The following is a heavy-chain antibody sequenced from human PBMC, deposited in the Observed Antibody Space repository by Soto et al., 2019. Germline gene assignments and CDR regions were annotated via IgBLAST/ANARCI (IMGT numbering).Heavy chain of an antibody. D-gene: IGHD3-22*01. CDR1: GGSISSYY. J-gene: IGHJ4*02. CDR2: IYYSGST. Sequence: PSETLSLTCTVSGGSISSYYWSWIRQPPGKGLEWIGYIYYSGSTNYNPSLKSRVTISVDTSKNQFSLKLSSVTAADTAVYYCARDSDYYDREHKFDYWGQGTLVTVSS. V-gene: IGHV4-59*01. CDR3: ARDSDYYDREHKFDY.